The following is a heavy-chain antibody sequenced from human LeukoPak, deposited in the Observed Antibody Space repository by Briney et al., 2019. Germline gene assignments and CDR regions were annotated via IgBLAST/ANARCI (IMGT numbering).Heavy chain of an antibody. Sequence: SETLSLTCAVYGGSFSGYYWSWIRQPPGKGLEWIGEINHSGSTNYNPSLKSRVTISVDTSKNQFSLKLSSVTAADTAVYYCARGPRRYYDILTGYYNYWGQGTLVTVSS. D-gene: IGHD3-9*01. CDR3: ARGPRRYYDILTGYYNY. J-gene: IGHJ4*02. CDR1: GGSFSGYY. CDR2: INHSGST. V-gene: IGHV4-34*01.